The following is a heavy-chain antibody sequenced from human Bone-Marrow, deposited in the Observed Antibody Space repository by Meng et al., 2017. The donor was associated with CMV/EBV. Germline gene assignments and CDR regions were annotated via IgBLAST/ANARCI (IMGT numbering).Heavy chain of an antibody. V-gene: IGHV4-39*06. J-gene: IGHJ4*02. CDR2: VS. CDR3: ARDQEWESDY. CDR1: GGHISSTNYY. D-gene: IGHD1-26*01. Sequence: GSLRLSCIVSGGHISSTNYYCDCIRQPPGKRLEWIGSVSNPSLKSRVTISLDTSENQFPLKLDSVTAADTAVYYCARDQEWESDYWGQGTLVTVSS.